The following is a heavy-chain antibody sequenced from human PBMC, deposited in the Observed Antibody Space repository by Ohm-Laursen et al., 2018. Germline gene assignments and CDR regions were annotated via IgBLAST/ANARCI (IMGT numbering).Heavy chain of an antibody. Sequence: SSVKFSCKASGYTFSSYDIIWVRQASGQGPEWMGWMNPNSHNTGYARKFRGRVSMTSDSSISTAYMELYSLTSEDTATYYCARAVRYQLLSDPWGQGTLVTVSS. CDR2: MNPNSHNT. CDR1: GYTFSSYD. J-gene: IGHJ5*02. D-gene: IGHD4-23*01. V-gene: IGHV1-8*01. CDR3: ARAVRYQLLSDP.